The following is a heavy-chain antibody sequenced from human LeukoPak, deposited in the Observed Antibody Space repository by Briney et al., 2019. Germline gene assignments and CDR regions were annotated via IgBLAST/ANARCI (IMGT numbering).Heavy chain of an antibody. V-gene: IGHV3-9*01. CDR2: ISWNSARI. Sequence: GGSLRLSCAASGFTFDDYAMHWVRQAPGKGLEWVSSISWNSARIGYADSVKGRFTISRDNAKNSLYLQMNSLGPEDTAFYYCARWELLRGAFDVWGRGTMVTFSS. CDR1: GFTFDDYA. J-gene: IGHJ3*01. CDR3: ARWELLRGAFDV. D-gene: IGHD1-26*01.